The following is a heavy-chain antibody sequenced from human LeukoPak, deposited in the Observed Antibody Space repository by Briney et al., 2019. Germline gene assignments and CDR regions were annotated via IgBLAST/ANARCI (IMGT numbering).Heavy chain of an antibody. CDR2: IYYSGST. V-gene: IGHV4-39*01. CDR3: ARQLWLEHENNWFDP. D-gene: IGHD1/OR15-1a*01. CDR1: GGSISSSSYY. Sequence: EASETLSLTCTVSGGSISSSSYYWGWIRQPPGKGLEWIGSIYYSGSTYYNPSLKSRVTISVDTSKNQFSLKLSSVTAADTAVYYCARQLWLEHENNWFDPWGQGTLVTVSS. J-gene: IGHJ5*02.